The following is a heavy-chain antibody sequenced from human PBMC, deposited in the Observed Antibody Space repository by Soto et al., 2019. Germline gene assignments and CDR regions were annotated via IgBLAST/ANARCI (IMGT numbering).Heavy chain of an antibody. D-gene: IGHD3-10*01. CDR1: GFTFSSYV. Sequence: EVQLLESGGGVVQPGGSLRLSCAASGFTFSSYVMSWFRRAPGKGLEWGLIIRASGGSTYYADSVKGRFSISRDNSKNTLYMQINHLRAEDTAVYYCAKWFSLGTSSSKGAFDIWGQGTIVTVSS. CDR3: AKWFSLGTSSSKGAFDI. J-gene: IGHJ3*02. V-gene: IGHV3-23*01. CDR2: IRASGGST.